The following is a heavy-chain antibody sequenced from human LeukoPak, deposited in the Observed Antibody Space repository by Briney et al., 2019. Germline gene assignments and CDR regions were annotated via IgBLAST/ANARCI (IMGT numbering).Heavy chain of an antibody. J-gene: IGHJ4*02. Sequence: GGSLRLSCAASGFTVSSNYMSWVRQAPGKGLEWVSVIYSGGSTYYADSVKGRFAISRDNSKNTLYLQMNSLRAEDTAVYYCARGLYYFDTSGYLYYWGQGTLVTVSS. CDR1: GFTVSSNY. CDR3: ARGLYYFDTSGYLYY. CDR2: IYSGGST. V-gene: IGHV3-53*01. D-gene: IGHD3-22*01.